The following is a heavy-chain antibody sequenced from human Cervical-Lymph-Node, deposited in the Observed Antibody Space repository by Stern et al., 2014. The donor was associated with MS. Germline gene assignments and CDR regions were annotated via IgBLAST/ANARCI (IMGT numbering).Heavy chain of an antibody. D-gene: IGHD3-9*01. V-gene: IGHV4-61*02. CDR2: IYTGGST. Sequence: VQLEESGPGLVKPSQTLSLTCTVSGGSISSGSYYWSWIRQPAGKGLEWIGRIYTGGSTNYNPSLKSRVTISVDTSKNQFSLKLSSVTAADTAVYYCARDCRLRYFDNYGMDVWGQGTTVTVSS. CDR3: ARDCRLRYFDNYGMDV. J-gene: IGHJ6*02. CDR1: GGSISSGSYY.